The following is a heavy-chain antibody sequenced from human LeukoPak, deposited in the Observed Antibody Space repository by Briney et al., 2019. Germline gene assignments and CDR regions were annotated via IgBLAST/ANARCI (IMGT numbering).Heavy chain of an antibody. Sequence: ASVKVSCKASGYTFTSYGICWVRQAPGQGLEWMGWINAHNGNTNYAQKLQGRVTMTTDTSTSTAYLELRRLRSDDTAVYCCARDRWSSCWYPGVAFDIWGQGTMVTVSS. J-gene: IGHJ3*02. V-gene: IGHV1-18*01. CDR2: INAHNGNT. D-gene: IGHD6-19*01. CDR3: ARDRWSSCWYPGVAFDI. CDR1: GYTFTSYG.